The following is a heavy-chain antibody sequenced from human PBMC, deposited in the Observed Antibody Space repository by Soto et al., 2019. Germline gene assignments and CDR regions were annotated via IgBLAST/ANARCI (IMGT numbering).Heavy chain of an antibody. CDR3: AREWDGDSYNSGWFDP. V-gene: IGHV3-48*01. CDR1: GFTFSSYS. Sequence: EVQLVESGGGLVQPGGSLRLSCAASGFTFSSYSMNWVRQAPGKGLEWVSYISSSSRTIYCADSVKGRFTISRDNAKNSLYLQMNSLRAEDTAVYYCAREWDGDSYNSGWFDPWGQGTLVTVSS. D-gene: IGHD5-18*01. J-gene: IGHJ5*02. CDR2: ISSSSRTI.